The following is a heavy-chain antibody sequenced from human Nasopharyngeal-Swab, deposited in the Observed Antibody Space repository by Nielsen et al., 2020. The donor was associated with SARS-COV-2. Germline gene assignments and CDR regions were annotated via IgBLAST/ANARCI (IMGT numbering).Heavy chain of an antibody. CDR3: ARGADGYSSYFDF. J-gene: IGHJ4*02. CDR2: IDPTDSDT. CDR1: GSSFTTSW. Sequence: GGSLRLSCKGSGSSFTTSWIGWVRQLPGKGLEWMGTIDPTDSDTRYSPSFQGQVTISADKSISIAYLQWSSLQASDTAMYYCARGADGYSSYFDFWGQGTLVTVSS. D-gene: IGHD5-24*01. V-gene: IGHV5-51*01.